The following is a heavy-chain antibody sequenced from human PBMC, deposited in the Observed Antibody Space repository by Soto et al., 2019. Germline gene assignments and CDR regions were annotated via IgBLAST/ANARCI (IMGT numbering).Heavy chain of an antibody. CDR3: ARDQNGSPHFDY. J-gene: IGHJ4*02. V-gene: IGHV4-59*01. CDR2: IYKSGST. Sequence: SETLSLTCSVSGGSISDYYWSWIRQPPGRGLEWIGYIYKSGSTNYNPSLKSRGTISVDTSKNLFSLKLSSVTAADTAVYYCARDQNGSPHFDYWGQGTLVTVSS. D-gene: IGHD1-26*01. CDR1: GGSISDYY.